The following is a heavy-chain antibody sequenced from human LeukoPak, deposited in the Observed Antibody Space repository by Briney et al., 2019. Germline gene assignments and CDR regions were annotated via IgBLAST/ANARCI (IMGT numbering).Heavy chain of an antibody. CDR3: ARDPRRYYDSRLDY. CDR2: TYYRSKWYN. J-gene: IGHJ4*02. CDR1: GDSVSSNSAA. Sequence: SQTLSLTCALSGDSVSSNSAAWNWVRQSPSRGLEWLGRTYYRSKWYNDYAVSVKSRITINPDTSKNQFSLQLNSVTPEDTAVYYCARDPRRYYDSRLDYWGQGTLVTVSS. V-gene: IGHV6-1*01. D-gene: IGHD3-22*01.